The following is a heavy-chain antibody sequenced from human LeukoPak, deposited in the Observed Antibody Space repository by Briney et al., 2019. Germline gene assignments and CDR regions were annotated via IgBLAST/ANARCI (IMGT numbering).Heavy chain of an antibody. V-gene: IGHV3-30-3*01. D-gene: IGHD3-22*01. J-gene: IGHJ4*02. CDR2: ISYDGSNK. Sequence: GGSLRLSCAASGFTFSSYAIHWVRQAPGKGLEWVAVISYDGSNKHYADSVKGRFTISRDNSKNTLYLQMNSPRAEDTAVYYCARAREEDYYDSTGYKFPFDYWGQGTLVTVSS. CDR1: GFTFSSYA. CDR3: ARAREEDYYDSTGYKFPFDY.